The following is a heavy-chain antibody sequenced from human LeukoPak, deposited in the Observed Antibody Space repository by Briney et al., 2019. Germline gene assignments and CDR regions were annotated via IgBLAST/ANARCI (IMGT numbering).Heavy chain of an antibody. J-gene: IGHJ6*03. D-gene: IGHD4-11*01. CDR2: ISWNSGSI. V-gene: IGHV3-9*01. Sequence: PGGSLRLSCAASGFTFDDYAMHWVRQAPGKGLEWVSGISWNSGSIGYADSVKGRFTISRDNAKNSLYLQMNSLRAEDTALYYCAKDNITVTPNYYYYYMDVWGKGTTVTVSS. CDR3: AKDNITVTPNYYYYYMDV. CDR1: GFTFDDYA.